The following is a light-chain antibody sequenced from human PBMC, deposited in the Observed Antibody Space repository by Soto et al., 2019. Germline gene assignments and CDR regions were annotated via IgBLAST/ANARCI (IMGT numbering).Light chain of an antibody. J-gene: IGLJ1*01. CDR1: ASDIGGYSF. CDR2: DVN. CDR3: SAHGGTNPYV. Sequence: QSVLTQPPSASGSPGQSVAISCTGTASDIGGYSFVSWYQQHPGKAPKLSIYDVNKRPSGVPDRFSGSKSGNTASLTVSGLQAEDEAEYYCSAHGGTNPYVFGTGTKVTVL. V-gene: IGLV2-8*01.